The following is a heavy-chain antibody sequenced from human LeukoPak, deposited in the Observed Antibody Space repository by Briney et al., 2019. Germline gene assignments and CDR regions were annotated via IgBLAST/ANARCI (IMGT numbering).Heavy chain of an antibody. CDR2: IYYSGST. CDR3: ARGPAATHYSYYYYGMDV. Sequence: PSETLSLTCIVSGGSIRSYYWSWIRQPPGKGLEWIGYIYYSGSTNYNPSLKSRVTISVDTSKNQFSLKLSSVTAADTAVYYCARGPAATHYSYYYYGMDVWGQGTTVTVSS. CDR1: GGSIRSYY. V-gene: IGHV4-59*01. J-gene: IGHJ6*02. D-gene: IGHD4-11*01.